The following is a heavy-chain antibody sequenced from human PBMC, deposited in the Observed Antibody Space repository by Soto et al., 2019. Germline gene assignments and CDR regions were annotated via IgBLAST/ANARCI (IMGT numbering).Heavy chain of an antibody. CDR1: GFTFSSYA. Sequence: WGSLRLSCAASGFTFSSYAMHWVRQAPGKGLEWVAVISYDGSNKYYADSVKGRFTISRDNSKNTLYLQMNSLRAEDTAVYYCARNLYTDTAMDTEGLYYYGMDVWGQGTTVTVSS. V-gene: IGHV3-30-3*01. D-gene: IGHD5-18*01. J-gene: IGHJ6*02. CDR3: ARNLYTDTAMDTEGLYYYGMDV. CDR2: ISYDGSNK.